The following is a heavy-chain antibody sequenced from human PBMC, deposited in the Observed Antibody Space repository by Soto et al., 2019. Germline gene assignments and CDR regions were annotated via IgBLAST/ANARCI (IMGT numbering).Heavy chain of an antibody. CDR2: TYYNSKWYN. Sequence: PSQTLSLTCVISGGTFSDTSVAWNWIRQSPSRGLEWLGRTYYNSKWYNDYAVSVKGRITISPDTSKIQFSLKLSSVTAADTAVYYCARGIWGLQTGTYFRYFDYWGQGTLVTVSS. V-gene: IGHV6-1*01. CDR1: GGTFSDTSVA. D-gene: IGHD1-1*01. CDR3: ARGIWGLQTGTYFRYFDY. J-gene: IGHJ4*02.